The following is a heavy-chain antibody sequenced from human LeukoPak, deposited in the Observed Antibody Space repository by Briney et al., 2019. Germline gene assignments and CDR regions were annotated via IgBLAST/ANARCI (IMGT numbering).Heavy chain of an antibody. CDR2: IWYDGSNK. J-gene: IGHJ4*02. D-gene: IGHD6-6*01. Sequence: GGSLRLSCAASGFTFSSYGMHWVRQAPGKGLEWVAVIWYDGSNKYYADSVKGRFTISRDNSKNTLYLQMNSLRAEDTAVYYCARSYSSSSGPFDCWGQGTLVTVSS. V-gene: IGHV3-33*01. CDR3: ARSYSSSSGPFDC. CDR1: GFTFSSYG.